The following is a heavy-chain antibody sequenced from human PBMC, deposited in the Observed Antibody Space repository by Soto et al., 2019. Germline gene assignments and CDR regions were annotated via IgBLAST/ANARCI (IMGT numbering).Heavy chain of an antibody. J-gene: IGHJ6*02. CDR1: GFTFSSHT. V-gene: IGHV3-53*01. D-gene: IGHD2-15*01. CDR2: IYSDGST. CDR3: ARHPSHRIAGNYYGMDV. Sequence: PGGSLRLSCAASGFTFSSHTMGWLRQAPGTGPEWVSVIYSDGSTYYADSVKGRFTISRDNSENTLYLQMNSLRAEDTAVYYCARHPSHRIAGNYYGMDVWGQGTTVTVSS.